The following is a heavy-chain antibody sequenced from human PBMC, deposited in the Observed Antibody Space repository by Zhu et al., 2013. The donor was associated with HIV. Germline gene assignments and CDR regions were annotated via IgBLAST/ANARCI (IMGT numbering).Heavy chain of an antibody. J-gene: IGHJ3*01. D-gene: IGHD3-16*01. Sequence: QVQLMQSGAEVKEPGASVKVSCKASGYTFTGYYLHWVRQAPGQGLEWMGWINPNNGDTNYTENFQGRVTMTRDTSINTAYMELRRLRSDDTALYYCATNPTGRITSRLGAFDVWGQGTMVIVSS. CDR2: INPNNGDT. V-gene: IGHV1-2*02. CDR3: ATNPTGRITSRLGAFDV. CDR1: GYTFTGYY.